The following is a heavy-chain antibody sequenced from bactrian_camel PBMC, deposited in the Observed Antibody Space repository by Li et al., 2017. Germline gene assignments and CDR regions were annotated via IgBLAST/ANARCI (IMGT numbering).Heavy chain of an antibody. J-gene: IGHJ4*01. D-gene: IGHD5*01. Sequence: DVQLVESGGGSVQPGGSLKLSCASSEWTSSDNCMAWFRQVPGQEREGVALIWTGDHSTYYLDSVKGRFTISLDVAKNTLYLQMNSLKPEDTAMYYCAADPTCEGWVEGDNWGQGTQVTVS. CDR3: AADPTCEGWVEGDN. V-gene: IGHV3S31*01. CDR1: EWTSSDNC. CDR2: IWTGDHST.